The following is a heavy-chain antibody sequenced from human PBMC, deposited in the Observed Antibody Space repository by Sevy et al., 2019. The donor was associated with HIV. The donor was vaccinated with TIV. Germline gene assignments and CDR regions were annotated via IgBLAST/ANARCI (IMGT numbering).Heavy chain of an antibody. V-gene: IGHV3-30*18. D-gene: IGHD5-18*01. CDR2: ISYDGSNK. CDR1: GFTFTSYG. J-gene: IGHJ4*02. CDR3: AKAPRGYSYASFFDY. Sequence: GGSLRLSCAASGFTFTSYGMHWVRQAPGKGLEWVAVISYDGSNKYYADSVKGRFTISRDKSKNTLYLQMNSLRADDTAVYYCAKAPRGYSYASFFDYWGQGTLVTVSS.